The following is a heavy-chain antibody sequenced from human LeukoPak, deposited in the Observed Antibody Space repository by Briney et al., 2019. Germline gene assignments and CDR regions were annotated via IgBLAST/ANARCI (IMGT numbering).Heavy chain of an antibody. V-gene: IGHV3-11*04. CDR1: GFTFSDYY. D-gene: IGHD2-15*01. Sequence: GGSLRLSCAASGFTFSDYYMSWIRQAPGKGLEWVSYISSSGSTIYYADSVKGRFTISRDNAKNSLYLQMNSLRAEDTAVYYCARVPLHCSGGSCLKYYFDYWGQGTLVTVSS. CDR3: ARVPLHCSGGSCLKYYFDY. J-gene: IGHJ4*02. CDR2: ISSSGSTI.